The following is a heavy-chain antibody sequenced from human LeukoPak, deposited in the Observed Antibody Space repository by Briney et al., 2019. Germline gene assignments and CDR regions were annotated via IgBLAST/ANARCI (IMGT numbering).Heavy chain of an antibody. CDR1: GFTFSDYY. D-gene: IGHD6-6*01. CDR2: ISSSGSTI. Sequence: PGGSLRLSCAASGFTFSDYYMSWIRQAPGKGLEGVSYISSSGSTINYADSVKGRFTISRDNAKNSLYLQMNSLRAEDTAVYYCARESSIAAVYGVMDVWGQGTTVTVSS. V-gene: IGHV3-11*01. J-gene: IGHJ6*02. CDR3: ARESSIAAVYGVMDV.